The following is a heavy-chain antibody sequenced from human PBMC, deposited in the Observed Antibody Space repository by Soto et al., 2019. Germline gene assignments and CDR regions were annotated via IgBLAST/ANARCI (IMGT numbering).Heavy chain of an antibody. D-gene: IGHD3-9*01. Sequence: GSLRLSCAVSGFNFSSYAMSCVRQAPGKGLEWVSAISGSGGSTYYADSVKGRFTISRDNSKNTLYLQMNSLRAEDTAVYYCAKSTLLRYFDWTESGYGMDVWGQGTTVTVSS. CDR3: AKSTLLRYFDWTESGYGMDV. V-gene: IGHV3-23*01. J-gene: IGHJ6*02. CDR2: ISGSGGST. CDR1: GFNFSSYA.